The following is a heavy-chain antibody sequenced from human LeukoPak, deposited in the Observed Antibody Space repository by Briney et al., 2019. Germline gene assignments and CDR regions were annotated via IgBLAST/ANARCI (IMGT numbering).Heavy chain of an antibody. V-gene: IGHV3-33*01. J-gene: IGHJ6*02. Sequence: GGSLRLSCAASGFTFSSHGMHWVRQAPGKGLEWVAVIWYDGSKKYHADSVKGRFTISRDNAKNSLYLQMNSLRVEDTAVYYCARVGCSGGRCPGYGMDVWGQGTTVTVSS. D-gene: IGHD2-15*01. CDR1: GFTFSSHG. CDR3: ARVGCSGGRCPGYGMDV. CDR2: IWYDGSKK.